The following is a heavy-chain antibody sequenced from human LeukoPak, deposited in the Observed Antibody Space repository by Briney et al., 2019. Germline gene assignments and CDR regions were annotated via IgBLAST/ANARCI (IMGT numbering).Heavy chain of an antibody. CDR2: IRYSGKT. V-gene: IGHV4-39*01. CDR1: GGSISSSSDY. CDR3: ARHYYDSSGCRREYYFDH. J-gene: IGHJ4*02. Sequence: SETLSLTCTVSGGSISSSSDYWGWIRQPPGKGLEWIGSIRYSGKTYYNPSLKSRVTMSVDTSKSQFSLRLSSVTAADTAVYFCARHYYDSSGCRREYYFDHWGQGTLVTVSS. D-gene: IGHD3-22*01.